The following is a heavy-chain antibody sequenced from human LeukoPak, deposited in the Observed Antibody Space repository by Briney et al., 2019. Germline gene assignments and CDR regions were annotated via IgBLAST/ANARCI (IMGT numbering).Heavy chain of an antibody. CDR1: GGSFSGYY. D-gene: IGHD6-13*01. CDR2: INHSGST. Sequence: SETLSLTCAVYGGSFSGYYWSWIRQPPGKGLEWIGEINHSGSTNYNPSLKSRVTISVDKSKNQFSLKLSSVTAADTAVYYCASTSLYSSSWYSGQGTLVTVSS. CDR3: ASTSLYSSSWY. J-gene: IGHJ4*02. V-gene: IGHV4-34*01.